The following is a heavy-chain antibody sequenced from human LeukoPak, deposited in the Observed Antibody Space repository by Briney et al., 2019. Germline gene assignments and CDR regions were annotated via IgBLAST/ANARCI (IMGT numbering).Heavy chain of an antibody. D-gene: IGHD1-26*01. CDR3: AKLSGSFYYFDY. V-gene: IGHV3-7*03. J-gene: IGHJ4*02. Sequence: GGSLRLSCAASGFTFSSYWMSWVRQAPGKGLEWVANIKQDGSEKYYVDSVKGRFTISRDNSKNTLYLQMNSLRAEDTAVYYCAKLSGSFYYFDYWGQGTLVTVSS. CDR2: IKQDGSEK. CDR1: GFTFSSYW.